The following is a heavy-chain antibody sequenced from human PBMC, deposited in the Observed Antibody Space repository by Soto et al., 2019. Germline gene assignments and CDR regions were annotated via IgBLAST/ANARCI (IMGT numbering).Heavy chain of an antibody. CDR1: GYTLTSYY. J-gene: IGHJ4*02. CDR3: ARGSGRYFDWLLLILDY. Sequence: GASVKVSCKASGYTLTSYYMHWVRQAPGQGLEWMGIINPSGGSTSYAQKFQGRVTMTRDTSTSTVYMELSSLRSEDTAVYYCARGSGRYFDWLLLILDYWGQGTPVTVSS. CDR2: INPSGGST. V-gene: IGHV1-46*01. D-gene: IGHD3-9*01.